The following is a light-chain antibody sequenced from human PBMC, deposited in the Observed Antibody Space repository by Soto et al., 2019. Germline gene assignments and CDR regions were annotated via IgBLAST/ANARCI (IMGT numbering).Light chain of an antibody. V-gene: IGLV7-46*01. J-gene: IGLJ3*02. CDR2: DTT. CDR1: TGAVTSGHY. CDR3: LLSYSGTNWV. Sequence: QAVVTQEPSLTVSPGGQVILPCGSTTGAVTSGHYPYWFQQKPGQAPRTLIYDTTNKHSWTPARFSGSLLGGKAALTLAGAQTDDEADYYCLLSYSGTNWVFGGGTQLTVL.